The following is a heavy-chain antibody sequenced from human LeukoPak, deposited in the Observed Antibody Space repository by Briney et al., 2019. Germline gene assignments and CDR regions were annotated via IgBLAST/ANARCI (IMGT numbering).Heavy chain of an antibody. J-gene: IGHJ4*02. CDR2: IGGSGDST. V-gene: IGHV3-23*01. CDR1: GLTFSRCA. Sequence: GGSLRLSCAASGLTFSRCAMGSVRLAPGKGLEWVSTIGGSGDSTYYAGSVKGRFTISRDHSKNTLYLQMNSLRAEDTAVYYCAARPPIIVGGPFDYWGQGILVTVSS. CDR3: AARPPIIVGGPFDY. D-gene: IGHD2/OR15-2a*01.